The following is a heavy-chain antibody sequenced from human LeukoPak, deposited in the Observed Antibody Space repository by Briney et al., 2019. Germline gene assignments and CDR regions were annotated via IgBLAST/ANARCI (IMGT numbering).Heavy chain of an antibody. J-gene: IGHJ6*03. CDR2: INPNSGGT. CDR3: ARDGCSSTSCPPWNYYYYMDV. D-gene: IGHD2-2*01. CDR1: GYTFTGYY. V-gene: IGHV1-2*02. Sequence: KVSCKASGYTFTGYYMQWVRQAPGQGLEWMGWINPNSGGTNYAQKFQGRVTMTRDTSISTAYMELSRLRSDDTAVYYCARDGCSSTSCPPWNYYYYMDVWGKGTTVTVSS.